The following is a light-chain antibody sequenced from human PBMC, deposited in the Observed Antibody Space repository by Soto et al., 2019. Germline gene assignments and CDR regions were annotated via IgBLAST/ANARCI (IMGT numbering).Light chain of an antibody. Sequence: EIVLTQSPATLSLSPGERATLSCRASQSVSSYLAWYQQKPGQAPRLLIYDASNRATGIPARFSGSGSGTDFTLNISSLEPEDFAVYYCQQRSKGLTFGGGTKVEIK. J-gene: IGKJ4*01. V-gene: IGKV3-11*01. CDR2: DAS. CDR1: QSVSSY. CDR3: QQRSKGLT.